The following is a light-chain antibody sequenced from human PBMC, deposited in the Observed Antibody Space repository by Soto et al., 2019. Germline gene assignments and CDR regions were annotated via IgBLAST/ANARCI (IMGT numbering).Light chain of an antibody. CDR1: QDITHF. V-gene: IGKV1-27*01. J-gene: IGKJ1*01. CDR3: QTYSSALWT. CDR2: GAS. Sequence: DIQMTQSPSSLSASVGDRVTFRCRASQDITHFLAWYQQKPGKVPKLLIYGASTLQSGVPSRFSGSGSGTDFTLTITSLQPEDVATYFCQTYSSALWTFGQGTRVEIK.